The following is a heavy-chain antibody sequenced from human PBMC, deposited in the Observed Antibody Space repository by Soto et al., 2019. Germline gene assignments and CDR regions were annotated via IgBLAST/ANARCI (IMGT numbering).Heavy chain of an antibody. V-gene: IGHV4-34*01. CDR1: GGSFSGYY. J-gene: IGHJ3*02. CDR3: ACGYSYGGDAFDI. D-gene: IGHD5-18*01. Sequence: QVQLQQWGAGLLKPSETLSLTCAVYGGSFSGYYWSWIRQPPGKGLEWIGEINHSGSTNYNPSLKSRVTISVDTSKNQFSLQLSSVTAADTAVYYCACGYSYGGDAFDIWGQGTMVTVSS. CDR2: INHSGST.